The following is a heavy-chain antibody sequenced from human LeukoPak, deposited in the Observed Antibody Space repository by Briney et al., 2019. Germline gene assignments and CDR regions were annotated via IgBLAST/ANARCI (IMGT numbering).Heavy chain of an antibody. D-gene: IGHD6-13*01. Sequence: EASVKVSCKASGYTFTGYYMHGVRQAPGQGLEWLGWINPNSGGTNYAQKFQGWVTMTRDTSISTAYMELSRLRSDDTAVYYCARGDNSGIAAAGTRVDYWGQGTLVTVSS. J-gene: IGHJ4*02. V-gene: IGHV1-2*04. CDR3: ARGDNSGIAAAGTRVDY. CDR1: GYTFTGYY. CDR2: INPNSGGT.